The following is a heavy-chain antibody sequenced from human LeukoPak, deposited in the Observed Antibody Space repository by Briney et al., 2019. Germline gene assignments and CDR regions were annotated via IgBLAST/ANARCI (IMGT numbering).Heavy chain of an antibody. Sequence: SETLSLTCGVSGHSMISDYYWGWIRQPPGKGLEWIGSIYHSGSTHYNPSLKSRVTISVDTSRNQFSLKLSSVTASDTAIYYCARNVSADFSNRHHKWFDPWGQGTLVTVSS. CDR2: IYHSGST. D-gene: IGHD2-8*01. CDR1: GHSMISDYY. CDR3: ARNVSADFSNRHHKWFDP. V-gene: IGHV4-38-2*01. J-gene: IGHJ5*02.